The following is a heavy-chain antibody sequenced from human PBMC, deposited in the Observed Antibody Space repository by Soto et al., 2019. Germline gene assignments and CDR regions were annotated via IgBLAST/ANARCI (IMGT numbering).Heavy chain of an antibody. V-gene: IGHV3-21*06. Sequence: LRLSCAASGFTFTRYSMNWVRQAPGKGLEWVSSISSTTNYIYYGDSMKGRFTISRDNAKNSLYLEMNSLRAEDTAVYYCARESEDLTSNFVYWGQGTLLTVSS. CDR1: GFTFTRYS. CDR2: ISSTTNYI. J-gene: IGHJ4*02. CDR3: ARESEDLTSNFVY.